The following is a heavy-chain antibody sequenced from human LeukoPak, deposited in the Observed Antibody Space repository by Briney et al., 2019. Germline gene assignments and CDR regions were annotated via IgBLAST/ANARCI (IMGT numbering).Heavy chain of an antibody. CDR1: GFTFSNYW. CDR3: ARGGSYGDY. Sequence: RGSLRLSSAASGFTFSNYWMHWVRQVPEKGLVWVSRVNPDGSSITYANSVKGRFTRSRDNAKNTLYLQMNRLRVEDTAVYYCARGGSYGDYRGEGILVTVSS. J-gene: IGHJ4*02. V-gene: IGHV3-74*01. CDR2: VNPDGSSI. D-gene: IGHD3-16*01.